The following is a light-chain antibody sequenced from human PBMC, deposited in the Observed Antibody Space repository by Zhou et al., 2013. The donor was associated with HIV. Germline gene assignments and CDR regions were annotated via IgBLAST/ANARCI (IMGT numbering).Light chain of an antibody. J-gene: IGKJ5*01. Sequence: DIQMTQSPSSLSASVGDRVTITCRARQSISRYLNWYQQKPGKAPKLLIYDASSVQSGVPSTFSGSRSGTEFTLTITSLQPDDCASYFCQQYNTYPITFGQGTRLDI. V-gene: IGKV1-39*01. CDR3: QQYNTYPIT. CDR1: QSISRY. CDR2: DAS.